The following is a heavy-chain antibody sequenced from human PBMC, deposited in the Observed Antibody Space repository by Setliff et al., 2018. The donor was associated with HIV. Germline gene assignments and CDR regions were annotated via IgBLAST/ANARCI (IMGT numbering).Heavy chain of an antibody. CDR2: IYTSGKA. J-gene: IGHJ5*02. CDR3: AREKGFGGATGWFDP. V-gene: IGHV4-4*07. CDR1: GGSISNYY. Sequence: ASETLSLTCSVSGGSISNYYWTWIRQPAGKGLEWVGRIYTSGKANYNPSLKSRVTMSIDTSQNQFSLKLSSVTAADTVVYYCAREKGFGGATGWFDPWGQGTLVTVSS. D-gene: IGHD2-15*01.